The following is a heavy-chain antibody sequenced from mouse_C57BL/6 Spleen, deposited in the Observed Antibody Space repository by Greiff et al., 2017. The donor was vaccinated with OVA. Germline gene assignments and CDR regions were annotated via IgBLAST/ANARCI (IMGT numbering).Heavy chain of an antibody. V-gene: IGHV7-3*01. CDR3: ARSVGRGYFYY. CDR1: GFTFTDYY. J-gene: IGHJ2*01. CDR2: ISNKANDYTT. D-gene: IGHD4-1*01. Sequence: EVMLVASGGGLVQPGGSLSLSCAASGFTFTDYYMSWVSQPPGKALEWLGFISNKANDYTTEYSASVKGRFTISRDKSQSILYLQMNALRAEDSAAYYCARSVGRGYFYYWGQGTTLTVSS.